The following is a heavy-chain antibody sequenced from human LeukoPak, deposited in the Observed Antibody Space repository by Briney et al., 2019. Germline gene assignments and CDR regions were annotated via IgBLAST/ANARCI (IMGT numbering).Heavy chain of an antibody. Sequence: ASVKVSCKASGYTFTSYAMNWVRQAPGQGLEWMGWINTNTGNPTYAQGFTGRFVFSLDTSVSTAYLQISSLKAEDTAVYYCARDFLTGYGNRLDWFDPWGQGTLVTVSS. V-gene: IGHV7-4-1*02. J-gene: IGHJ5*02. CDR3: ARDFLTGYGNRLDWFDP. D-gene: IGHD3-9*01. CDR2: INTNTGNP. CDR1: GYTFTSYA.